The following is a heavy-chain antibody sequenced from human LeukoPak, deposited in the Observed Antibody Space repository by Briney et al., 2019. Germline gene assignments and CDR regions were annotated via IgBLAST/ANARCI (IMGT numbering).Heavy chain of an antibody. V-gene: IGHV3-43*01. J-gene: IGHJ4*02. Sequence: PGGSLRLSCAASGFTFDDYTMHWVRQAPGKGLEWVSLISWDGGSTYYADSVKGRFTISRDNSKNSLYLQMNSLRVEDTAVYYCARDIRYSGFGPDYWGQGTLVTVSS. CDR1: GFTFDDYT. CDR2: ISWDGGST. D-gene: IGHD1-26*01. CDR3: ARDIRYSGFGPDY.